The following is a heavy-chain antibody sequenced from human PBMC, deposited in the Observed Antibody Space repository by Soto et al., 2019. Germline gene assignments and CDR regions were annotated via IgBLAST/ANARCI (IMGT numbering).Heavy chain of an antibody. V-gene: IGHV6-1*01. J-gene: IGHJ6*02. CDR1: GDSVSSNSAA. CDR3: AREFWSDSSGWTSNYYYYGMDV. D-gene: IGHD6-19*01. CDR2: TYYRSKWYN. Sequence: SQTLSLTCAISGDSVSSNSAAWNWIRQSPSRGLEWLGRTYYRSKWYNDYTVSVKSRITINPDTSKNQFSLQLKSVTHEKTAEYYCAREFWSDSSGWTSNYYYYGMDVWGQGTTVTVSS.